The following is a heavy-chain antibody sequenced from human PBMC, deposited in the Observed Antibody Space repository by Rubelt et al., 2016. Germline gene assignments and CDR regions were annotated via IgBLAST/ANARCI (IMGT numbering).Heavy chain of an antibody. CDR1: GGTFSSYA. CDR2: ISAYNGNT. V-gene: IGHV1-18*01. J-gene: IGHJ6*02. CDR3: ARDSYYDILTGYGGYYGMDV. D-gene: IGHD3-9*01. Sequence: GKVSCKASGGTFSSYAISWVRQAPGQGLEWMGWISAYNGNTNYAQKLQGRVTMTTDTSTSTAYMELRSLRSDDTAVYYCARDSYYDILTGYGGYYGMDVWGQGTTVTVSS.